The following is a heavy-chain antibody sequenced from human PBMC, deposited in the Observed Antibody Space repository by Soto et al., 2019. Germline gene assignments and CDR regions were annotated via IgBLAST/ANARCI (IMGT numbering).Heavy chain of an antibody. D-gene: IGHD2-15*01. CDR3: ARQVLTDSDGY. V-gene: IGHV4-39*01. CDR1: GDSITNSNYS. J-gene: IGHJ4*02. CDR2: VYYSGTTYYRT. Sequence: QLQLQESGPGLVKPSETLSLTCTGSGDSITNSNYSWGWIRQSPVKGLEWIGSVYYSGTTYYRTYYNASLKSRVTIPVYTSKNQCSLNLSFVTAAETAVYYCARQVLTDSDGYWGQRTLVTVSS.